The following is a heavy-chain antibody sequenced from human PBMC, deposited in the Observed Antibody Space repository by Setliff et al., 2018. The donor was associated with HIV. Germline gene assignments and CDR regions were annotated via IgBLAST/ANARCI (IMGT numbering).Heavy chain of an antibody. D-gene: IGHD3-9*01. CDR3: AKGGGLSFRYHDWFVKI. J-gene: IGHJ3*02. V-gene: IGHV5-51*01. CDR2: IYPSDSDT. Sequence: GESLKISCKDYGDKYSNYWLGWVRQMPGEGLEWIGVIYPSDSDTRYSPSFKGQDTISADKSINTAYLQWSGLRASDTAMYYCAKGGGLSFRYHDWFVKIWGQGTLVTVSS. CDR1: GDKYSNYW.